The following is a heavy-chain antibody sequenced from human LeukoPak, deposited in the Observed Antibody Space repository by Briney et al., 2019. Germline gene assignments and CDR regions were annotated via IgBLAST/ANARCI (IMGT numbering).Heavy chain of an antibody. D-gene: IGHD3-22*01. CDR2: ISAYNGDT. CDR3: ASNTGSGSSGYAY. V-gene: IGHV1-18*01. Sequence: ASVKVSCKASGYTFTSYGITWVRQAPGQGLEWMGWISAYNGDTDYAQKLQGRVTMTTETSTSTAYMELRSLTSNDTAVFYCASNTGSGSSGYAYWGQGTLVTVSS. J-gene: IGHJ4*02. CDR1: GYTFTSYG.